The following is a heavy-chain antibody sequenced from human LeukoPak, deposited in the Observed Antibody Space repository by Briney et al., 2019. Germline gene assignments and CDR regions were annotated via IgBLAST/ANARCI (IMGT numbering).Heavy chain of an antibody. D-gene: IGHD6-6*01. CDR3: AKIIAARPGYFDY. V-gene: IGHV3-23*01. CDR2: ISGSGGST. J-gene: IGHJ4*02. CDR1: GFTFSSYA. Sequence: GGSLRLSCAASGFTFSSYAMSWVRQAPGKGLEWVSAISGSGGSTYYADSVKGRFTISRDNSKDTLYLQMNSLRAEDTAVYYCAKIIAARPGYFDYWGQGTLVTVSS.